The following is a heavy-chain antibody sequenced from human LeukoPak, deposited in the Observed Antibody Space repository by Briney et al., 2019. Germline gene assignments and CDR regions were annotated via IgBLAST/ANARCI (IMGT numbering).Heavy chain of an antibody. CDR1: GGSISSGDYY. Sequence: SQTLSLTCTVSGGSISSGDYYWSWIRQPPGKGLEWTGYIYYSGITYYNPSLKRRVTITVYTSKNQFSLKLSSVTAADTAVCYCARALEWFETTEYWGQGTLVTVSS. CDR2: IYYSGIT. J-gene: IGHJ4*02. V-gene: IGHV4-30-4*08. D-gene: IGHD3-3*01. CDR3: ARALEWFETTEY.